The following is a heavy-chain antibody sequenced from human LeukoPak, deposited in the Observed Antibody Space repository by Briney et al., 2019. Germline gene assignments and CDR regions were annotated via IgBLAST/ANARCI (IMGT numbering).Heavy chain of an antibody. J-gene: IGHJ4*02. CDR1: GYSFSSYW. V-gene: IGHV5-51*01. CDR2: IYPTDSDT. D-gene: IGHD1-1*01. CDR3: VRQPTTKPLFDS. Sequence: GESLKISCKGSGYSFSSYWIGWVRQMPGKGLEWMGIIYPTDSDTRYSPSFQGQVTISADKSISTAYLQRSSLRASDTAVYYCVRQPTTKPLFDSWGQGTLVTVSS.